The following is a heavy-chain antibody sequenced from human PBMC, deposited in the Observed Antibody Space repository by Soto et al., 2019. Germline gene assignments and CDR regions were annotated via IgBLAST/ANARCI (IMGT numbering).Heavy chain of an antibody. J-gene: IGHJ4*02. CDR2: INSDGSST. D-gene: IGHD5-12*01. CDR3: AREGSGYDYFDY. CDR1: GFTFSSYW. Sequence: EVQLVESGGGLVQPRGSLRLSCAASGFTFSSYWMHWVRQAPGKGLVWVSRINSDGSSTSYADSVKGRFTISRDNAKNTLYLQMNSLRAEDTAGYYCAREGSGYDYFDYWGQGTLVTVSS. V-gene: IGHV3-74*01.